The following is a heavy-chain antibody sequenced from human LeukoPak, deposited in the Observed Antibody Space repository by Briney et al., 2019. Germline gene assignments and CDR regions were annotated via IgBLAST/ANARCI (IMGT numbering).Heavy chain of an antibody. CDR3: ARDDAGNSSGYAN. D-gene: IGHD3-22*01. CDR2: INPSGGST. CDR1: GYTFTSYY. Sequence: ASVRVSRKASGYTFTSYYMHWVRQAPGQGLEWMGIINPSGGSTSYAQKFQGRVTMTRDTSTSTVYMELSSLRSEDTAVYYCARDDAGNSSGYANWGQGTLVTVSS. J-gene: IGHJ4*02. V-gene: IGHV1-46*01.